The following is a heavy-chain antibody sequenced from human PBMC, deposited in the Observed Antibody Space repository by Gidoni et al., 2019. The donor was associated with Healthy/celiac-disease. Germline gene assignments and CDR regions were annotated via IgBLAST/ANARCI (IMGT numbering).Heavy chain of an antibody. V-gene: IGHV1-46*01. CDR3: ARDLIVVVPADMGGLYYYYYYMDV. CDR2: INPSGGST. Sequence: QVQLVQSGAEVKKPGASVKVSCKASGYTFTSYYMHWVRQAPGQGLEWMGIINPSGGSTSYAQKFQGRVTMTRDTSTSTVYMELSSLRSEDTAVYYCARDLIVVVPADMGGLYYYYYYMDVWGKGTTVTVSS. CDR1: GYTFTSYY. D-gene: IGHD2-2*01. J-gene: IGHJ6*03.